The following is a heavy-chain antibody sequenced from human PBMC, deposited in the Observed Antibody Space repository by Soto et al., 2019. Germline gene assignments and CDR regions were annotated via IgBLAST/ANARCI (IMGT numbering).Heavy chain of an antibody. Sequence: GGSLRLSCAASGFTFSSYGMHWVRQAPGKGLEWVAAIWYDGSDKDYADSVKGRFTISRDNSKNTLYLQMNSLRAEDTAVYYCARGIGYCSGGACPGYYWGQGTLVTVS. D-gene: IGHD2-15*01. CDR1: GFTFSSYG. CDR2: IWYDGSDK. V-gene: IGHV3-33*01. J-gene: IGHJ4*02. CDR3: ARGIGYCSGGACPGYY.